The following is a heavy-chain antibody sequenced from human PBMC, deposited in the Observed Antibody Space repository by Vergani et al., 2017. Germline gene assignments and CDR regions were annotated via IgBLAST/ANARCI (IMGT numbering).Heavy chain of an antibody. CDR3: AKDSFRALVGYYYYIDV. V-gene: IGHV4-30-2*01. Sequence: QLQLQESGSGLVKASQTLSLTCAVSGDSITNGGFSWSWIRQPPGKGPEWIGYIFPSGNSDYNPSLKNRVSISLDKSKNQFSLWVNSVTAADTAVYFCAKDSFRALVGYYYYIDVWGKGTPVVVSS. CDR1: GDSITNGGFS. J-gene: IGHJ6*03. D-gene: IGHD3-16*01. CDR2: IFPSGNS.